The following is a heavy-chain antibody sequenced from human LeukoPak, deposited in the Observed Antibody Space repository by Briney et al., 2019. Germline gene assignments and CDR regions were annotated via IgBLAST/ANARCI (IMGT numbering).Heavy chain of an antibody. CDR1: GGSISSGGYP. CDR3: ARGGDLAYFDY. CDR2: IYHSGST. Sequence: SQTLSLTRAVSGGSISSGGYPWSWIRQPPGKGLEWIGYIYHSGSTYYNPSLKSRVTISVDRSKNQLSLKLSSVAAADTAVYYCARGGDLAYFDYWGQGTLVTVSS. V-gene: IGHV4-30-2*01. J-gene: IGHJ4*02. D-gene: IGHD3-16*01.